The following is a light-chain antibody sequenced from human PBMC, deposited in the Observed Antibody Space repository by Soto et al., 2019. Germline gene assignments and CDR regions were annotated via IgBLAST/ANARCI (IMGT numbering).Light chain of an antibody. V-gene: IGLV1-40*01. J-gene: IGLJ3*02. CDR2: ETN. CDR1: ASDFGAGYD. Sequence: QSVLTQPPSVSGAPGQRVTISCTGSASDFGAGYDVHWYQQIPGTAPKLLIFETNSRPSGVPDRFSASKSGTSASLAITGLQTEDEAHYYCQSYDNSLRGWVFGGGTKLTVL. CDR3: QSYDNSLRGWV.